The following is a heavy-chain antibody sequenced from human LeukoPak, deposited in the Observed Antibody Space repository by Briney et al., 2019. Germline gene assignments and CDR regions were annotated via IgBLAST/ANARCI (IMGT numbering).Heavy chain of an antibody. CDR2: IKQDGSEK. D-gene: IGHD2-21*01. CDR1: GFTFSSYW. J-gene: IGHJ4*02. CDR3: ARVVDEYYFDY. V-gene: IGHV3-7*01. Sequence: GGSLRLSCAASGFTFSSYWMSWVRQAPGKGLEWVANIKQDGSEKYYVDSVKGRFTISRDNAKNSLYLQMNSLRAEDTAVCFCARVVDEYYFDYWGQGTLVTVSS.